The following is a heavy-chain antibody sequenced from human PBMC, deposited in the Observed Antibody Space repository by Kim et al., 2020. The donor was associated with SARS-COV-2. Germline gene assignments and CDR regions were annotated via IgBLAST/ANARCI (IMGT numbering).Heavy chain of an antibody. Sequence: SETLSITCTVSGGSISSSSYSWGWIRQPPGKGLEWIGSIYYSGSTYYNPSLKSRVTISVDTSKNQFSLKLSSVTAADTAVYYCARPVYDYVWGNYRYCWFDPWGQGTLVTVSS. V-gene: IGHV4-39*01. CDR2: IYYSGST. J-gene: IGHJ5*02. D-gene: IGHD3-16*02. CDR1: GGSISSSSYS. CDR3: ARPVYDYVWGNYRYCWFDP.